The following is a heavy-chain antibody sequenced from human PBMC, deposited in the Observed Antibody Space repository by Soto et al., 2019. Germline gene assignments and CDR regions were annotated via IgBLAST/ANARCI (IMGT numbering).Heavy chain of an antibody. V-gene: IGHV3-30-3*01. Sequence: GGSLRLSCAASGFTFSSYAMHWVRQAPGKGLEWVAVISYDGSNKYYADSVKGRFTISRDNSKNTLYLQMNSLRAEDTAVYYCARVEPRRSTMIVVLGAFDIWGQGTMVTVSS. D-gene: IGHD3-22*01. CDR3: ARVEPRRSTMIVVLGAFDI. J-gene: IGHJ3*02. CDR1: GFTFSSYA. CDR2: ISYDGSNK.